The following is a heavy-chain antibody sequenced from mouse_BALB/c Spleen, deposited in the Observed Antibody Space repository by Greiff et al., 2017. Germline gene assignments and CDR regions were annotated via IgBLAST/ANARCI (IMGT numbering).Heavy chain of an antibody. CDR2: ISYSGST. V-gene: IGHV3-2*02. CDR3: ARGYGNWFAY. Sequence: EVQLQQSGPGLVKPSQSLSLTCTVTGYSITSDYAWNWIRQFPGNKLEWMGYISYSGSTSYNPSLKSRISITRDTSKNQFFLQLNSVTTEDTATYYCARGYGNWFAYWGQGTLVTVSA. J-gene: IGHJ3*01. CDR1: GYSITSDYA. D-gene: IGHD2-10*02.